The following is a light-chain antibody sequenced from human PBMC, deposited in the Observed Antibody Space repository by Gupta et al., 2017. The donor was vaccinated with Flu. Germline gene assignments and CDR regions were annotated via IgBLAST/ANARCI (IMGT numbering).Light chain of an antibody. CDR1: QSVSTN. V-gene: IGKV3-15*01. CDR3: QQDNNWAYT. Sequence: PSTLSVSAGERATITCRASQSVSTNLARYQQKLVQAPRLLIYGASTRVTAIPARFSGSASGTEFTLTISSLQSEDFAVYYCQQDNNWAYTFGQGTKLEMK. CDR2: GAS. J-gene: IGKJ2*01.